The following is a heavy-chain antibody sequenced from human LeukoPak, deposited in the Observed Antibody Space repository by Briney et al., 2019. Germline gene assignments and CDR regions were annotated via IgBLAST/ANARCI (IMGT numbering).Heavy chain of an antibody. CDR1: GFTFSSYG. CDR3: AKEDRTLLDRGAIKNNYAMDV. J-gene: IGHJ6*02. D-gene: IGHD3-10*01. Sequence: GRSLRLSCAASGFTFSSYGMHWVRQAPGKGLEWVSAITGSGTNTFYADSVKGRFTISRDSSKNTLYLQMNSLRAEDAAVYYCAKEDRTLLDRGAIKNNYAMDVWGQGTTVTVSS. CDR2: ITGSGTNT. V-gene: IGHV3-23*01.